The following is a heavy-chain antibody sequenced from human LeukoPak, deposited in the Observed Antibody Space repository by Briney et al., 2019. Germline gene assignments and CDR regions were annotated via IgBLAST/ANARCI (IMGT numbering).Heavy chain of an antibody. Sequence: GGCLRLSCAASGFTFSNYWMHWVRQAPGQGLVWVSRITSDGSITTYADSVKGRFTISRDNAKNTLYLQMNSLRAEDGAMYYCARDGSLPDYWGQGTLVTVSS. D-gene: IGHD2-15*01. V-gene: IGHV3-74*01. J-gene: IGHJ4*02. CDR2: ITSDGSIT. CDR3: ARDGSLPDY. CDR1: GFTFSNYW.